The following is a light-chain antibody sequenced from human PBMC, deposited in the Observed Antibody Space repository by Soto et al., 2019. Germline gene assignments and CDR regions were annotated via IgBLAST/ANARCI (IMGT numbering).Light chain of an antibody. CDR3: QSYDSSLSGYV. J-gene: IGLJ1*01. Sequence: QSVLTQPPSVSEAPGQRVTISCTGSSSNIGAGYEAHWYQQVPGTAPKLLIYENNNRPSGVPDRFSGSKSVTSASLAITGLQAEDEAEYSCQSYDSSLSGYVFGPGTKLTVL. CDR2: ENN. V-gene: IGLV1-40*01. CDR1: SSNIGAGYE.